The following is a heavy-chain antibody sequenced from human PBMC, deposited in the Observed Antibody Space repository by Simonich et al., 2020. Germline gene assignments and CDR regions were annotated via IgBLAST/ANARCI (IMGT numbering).Heavy chain of an antibody. D-gene: IGHD5-18*01. CDR2: ISSSSSYI. J-gene: IGHJ4*02. CDR3: ARDVDTAMVFDY. Sequence: EVQLVESGRGLVKPGGSLRLSCAAAGFTFSSYSMNGVRQAPGKGLEWISTISSSSSYIYYADSVKGRFTISRDNAKNSLYLQMNSLRAEDTAVYYCARDVDTAMVFDYWGQGTLVTVSS. V-gene: IGHV3-21*01. CDR1: GFTFSSYS.